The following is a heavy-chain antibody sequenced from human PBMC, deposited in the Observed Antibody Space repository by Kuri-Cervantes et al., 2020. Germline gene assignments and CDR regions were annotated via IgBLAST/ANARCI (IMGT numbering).Heavy chain of an antibody. CDR1: GGSISSYY. J-gene: IGHJ6*03. V-gene: IGHV4-59*01. Sequence: SETLSLTCTVSGGSISSYYWSWIRQPPGKGLEWIGYIYYSGSTNYNPSLKSRVTISVDTSKNQFSLKLSSVTAADTAVYYCARVLWFRELPPYYYYMDVWGKGTTVTVSS. D-gene: IGHD3-10*01. CDR2: IYYSGST. CDR3: ARVLWFRELPPYYYYMDV.